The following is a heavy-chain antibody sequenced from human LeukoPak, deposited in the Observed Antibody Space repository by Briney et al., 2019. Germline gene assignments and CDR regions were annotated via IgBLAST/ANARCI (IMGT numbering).Heavy chain of an antibody. CDR2: IWYDGSNK. J-gene: IGHJ4*02. CDR3: AREGVDFWRGVLSFDY. CDR1: GFTFSSYG. Sequence: GRSLRLSCAASGFTFSSYGMHWVRQAPGKGLEWVAVIWYDGSNKYYADSVKGRFTISRDNSKNTLYLQMNSLRAEDTAVYYCAREGVDFWRGVLSFDYWGQGTLVTVSS. D-gene: IGHD3-3*01. V-gene: IGHV3-33*01.